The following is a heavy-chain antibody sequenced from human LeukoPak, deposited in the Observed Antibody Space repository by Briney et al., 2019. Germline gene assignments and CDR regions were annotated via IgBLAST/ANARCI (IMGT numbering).Heavy chain of an antibody. D-gene: IGHD5-12*01. Sequence: SETLSLTCAVSGHPINSAYYWVWIRQPPGKGLEWIGSLYHPDSTYYNPSLESRVTMSVDTSRNQFSLKLSFVTAADTAVYYCARVSSGYEGSDYWGQGTLVTVSS. J-gene: IGHJ4*02. V-gene: IGHV4-38-2*01. CDR2: LYHPDST. CDR1: GHPINSAYY. CDR3: ARVSSGYEGSDY.